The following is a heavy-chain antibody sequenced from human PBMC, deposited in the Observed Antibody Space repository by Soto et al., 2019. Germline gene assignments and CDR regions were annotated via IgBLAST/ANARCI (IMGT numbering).Heavy chain of an antibody. Sequence: QVNLVQSGAEVKKPGASVKVSCKGSGYAFTTYGITWVRQAPGQGLEWMGWISAHNGNTNYAQKLQGRVTVTRDTSTSTAYMELRSLRSDDTAVYYWARGRYLDYWGQGALVTVSS. CDR1: GYAFTTYG. V-gene: IGHV1-18*01. CDR2: ISAHNGNT. CDR3: ARGRYLDY. J-gene: IGHJ4*02.